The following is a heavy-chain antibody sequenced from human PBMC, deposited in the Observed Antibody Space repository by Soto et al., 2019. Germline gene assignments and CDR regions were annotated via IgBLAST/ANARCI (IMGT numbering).Heavy chain of an antibody. CDR2: VHFSGST. CDR1: GGSISSYY. J-gene: IGHJ4*02. CDR3: ARWDGGESYFGY. D-gene: IGHD3-16*01. Sequence: QVQLQESGPGLVKPSETLSLTCTVSGGSISSYYWTWVRQPPGKGLEWIGYVHFSGSTNYNPYLNSRXXIXLXXSMRQFSLNLRSVTAADTAVYYCARWDGGESYFGYWGQGTLVTVSS. V-gene: IGHV4-59*03.